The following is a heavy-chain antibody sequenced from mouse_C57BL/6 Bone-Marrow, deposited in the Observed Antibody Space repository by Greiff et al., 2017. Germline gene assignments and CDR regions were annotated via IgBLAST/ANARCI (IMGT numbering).Heavy chain of an antibody. CDR3: ARRPITTVVADY. Sequence: QVQLQQPGAELVKPGASVKLSCKASGYTFTSYWMQWVKQRPGQGLEWIGEIDPSDSYTNYNQKFKGKATLTVDTSSSTAYMQLSSLTSEDSAVYYCARRPITTVVADYWGQGTTLTVSS. J-gene: IGHJ2*01. CDR2: IDPSDSYT. D-gene: IGHD1-1*01. CDR1: GYTFTSYW. V-gene: IGHV1-50*01.